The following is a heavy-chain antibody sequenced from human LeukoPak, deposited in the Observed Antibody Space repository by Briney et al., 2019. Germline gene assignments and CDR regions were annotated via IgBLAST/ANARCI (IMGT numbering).Heavy chain of an antibody. Sequence: TSETLSLTCAVYDGSFSAYYWSWIRQPTGKGLKWIGEINRSGSTNYNPSLKSRITISVDTSKNQFSLKVNSVTAADTAVYYCARHMMVRGARTYYFDYWGQGTLVTVSS. CDR1: DGSFSAYY. J-gene: IGHJ4*02. CDR3: ARHMMVRGARTYYFDY. D-gene: IGHD3-10*01. V-gene: IGHV4-34*01. CDR2: INRSGST.